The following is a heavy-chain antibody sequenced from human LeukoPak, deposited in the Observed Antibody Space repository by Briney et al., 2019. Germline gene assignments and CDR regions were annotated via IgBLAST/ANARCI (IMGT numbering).Heavy chain of an antibody. J-gene: IGHJ5*02. CDR1: GYTFTSYD. CDR2: MNPNSGNT. D-gene: IGHD5-18*01. CDR3: AFGINVDRAMVGWFDP. V-gene: IGHV1-8*01. Sequence: ASVKVSCKASGYTFTSYDINWVRQATGQGLEWMGWMNPNSGNTGYAQKFQGRVTMTRNTSISTAYMELSSLRSDDTAVYYCAFGINVDRAMVGWFDPWGQGTLVTVSS.